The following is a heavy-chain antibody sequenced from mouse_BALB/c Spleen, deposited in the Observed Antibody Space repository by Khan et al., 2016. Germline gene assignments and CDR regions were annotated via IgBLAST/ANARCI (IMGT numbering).Heavy chain of an antibody. CDR3: ARTPYEYDVGFAY. CDR2: IDPANGNT. V-gene: IGHV14-3*02. Sequence: VQLQQPGAELVKPGASVKLSCTASGFNIKDTYMHWVKQRPEQGLEWIGRIDPANGNTKYDPKFQGKATITADTSSNTAYLQLSSLTSEDTAVSYVARTPYEYDVGFAYRGQGTLVTVYA. CDR1: GFNIKDTY. J-gene: IGHJ3*01. D-gene: IGHD2-4*01.